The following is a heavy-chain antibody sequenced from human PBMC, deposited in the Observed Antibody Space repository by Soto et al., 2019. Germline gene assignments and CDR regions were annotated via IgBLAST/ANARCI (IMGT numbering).Heavy chain of an antibody. D-gene: IGHD3-22*01. Sequence: GASVKVSCKASGYTFTGYYMHWVRQAPGQGLEWMGWINPNSGGTNYAQKFQGWVTMTRDTSISTAYMELSRLRSDDTAVYYCARQGDYYDSSGYPPYYYYGKDVWGQGTTVTVSS. V-gene: IGHV1-2*04. CDR3: ARQGDYYDSSGYPPYYYYGKDV. CDR2: INPNSGGT. J-gene: IGHJ6*02. CDR1: GYTFTGYY.